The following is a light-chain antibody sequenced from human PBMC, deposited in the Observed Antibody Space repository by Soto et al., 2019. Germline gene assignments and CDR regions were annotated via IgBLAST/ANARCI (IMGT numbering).Light chain of an antibody. CDR3: SSFTSSTTRV. J-gene: IGLJ1*01. Sequence: QSVLTQPASGYGFPGQSSSISCTGSSSDIGGYDYVSWYQQYPGKAPKLMIYDVSNRPSGVSNRFSGSKSGNTASLTISGLQADDEADYYCSSFTSSTTRVFGTGTKVTVL. CDR1: SSDIGGYDY. V-gene: IGLV2-14*03. CDR2: DVS.